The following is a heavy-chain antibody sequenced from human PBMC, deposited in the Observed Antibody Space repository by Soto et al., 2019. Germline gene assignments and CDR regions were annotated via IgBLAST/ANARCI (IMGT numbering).Heavy chain of an antibody. Sequence: ASVKVSCKATGYSFKNYAVHWVRQAPGQRLEWMGFTNEGSGNTRFSQKFQGRISITRDTSASAVYLDLSSLTSEDTAIYYCARDDRSVSGVVTLDHWGPGTLVTVSS. J-gene: IGHJ4*02. D-gene: IGHD3-3*01. CDR2: TNEGSGNT. CDR1: GYSFKNYA. CDR3: ARDDRSVSGVVTLDH. V-gene: IGHV1-3*01.